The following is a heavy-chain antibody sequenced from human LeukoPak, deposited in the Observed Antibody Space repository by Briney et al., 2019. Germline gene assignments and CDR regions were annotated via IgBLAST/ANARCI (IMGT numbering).Heavy chain of an antibody. V-gene: IGHV3-23*01. CDR3: AKGFLRATVTD. J-gene: IGHJ4*02. CDR1: GFTFSSYA. CDR2: ISGSGGST. Sequence: GGTLRLSCAASGFTFSSYAMSWVRQAPGKGLEWVSAISGSGGSTYYADSVKGRFTISRDNSKNTLYLQVNSLRAEDTAVYYCAKGFLRATVTDWGQGTLVTVSS. D-gene: IGHD4-17*01.